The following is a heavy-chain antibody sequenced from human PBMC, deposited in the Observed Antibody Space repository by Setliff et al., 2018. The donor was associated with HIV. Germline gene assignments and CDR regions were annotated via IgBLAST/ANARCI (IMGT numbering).Heavy chain of an antibody. CDR2: LIPFFGTA. Sequence: GASVKVSCKASGVTFSRYTITWVRQAPGQGLEWVGGLIPFFGTANYAQKFQGRVTITTDESTSTAYMELSRLTSEDTAVYYCARGLVGSGYDDGAFDIWGQGTMVTVSS. J-gene: IGHJ3*02. D-gene: IGHD3-22*01. V-gene: IGHV1-69*05. CDR1: GVTFSRYT. CDR3: ARGLVGSGYDDGAFDI.